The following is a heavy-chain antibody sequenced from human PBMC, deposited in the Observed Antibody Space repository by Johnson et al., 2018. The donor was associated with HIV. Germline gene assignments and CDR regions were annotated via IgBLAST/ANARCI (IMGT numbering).Heavy chain of an antibody. CDR3: AKGQVARGPLDI. Sequence: QVQLLESGGGLVQPGGSLRLSCAASGFTFSSYAMSWVRQAPGKGLEWVAVISYDGSNKYYADSVKGRFTISRDNSKNTLYLQMSSLRADDTAVYYCAKGQVARGPLDIWGQGTMVTVSS. CDR2: ISYDGSNK. D-gene: IGHD2-15*01. CDR1: GFTFSSYA. V-gene: IGHV3-30*04. J-gene: IGHJ3*02.